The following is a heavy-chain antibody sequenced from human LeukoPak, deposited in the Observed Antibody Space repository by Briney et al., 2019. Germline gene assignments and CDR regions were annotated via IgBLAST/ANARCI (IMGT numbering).Heavy chain of an antibody. Sequence: GGSLRLSCTASGFTVSGNYMSWVRQAPGKGLEWVSYISSSSSTIYYADSVKGRFTISRDNAKNSLYLQMNSLRAEDTAVYYCARDIITMVRGVTLDYWGQGTLVTVSS. V-gene: IGHV3-48*01. D-gene: IGHD3-10*01. J-gene: IGHJ4*02. CDR3: ARDIITMVRGVTLDY. CDR1: GFTVSGNY. CDR2: ISSSSSTI.